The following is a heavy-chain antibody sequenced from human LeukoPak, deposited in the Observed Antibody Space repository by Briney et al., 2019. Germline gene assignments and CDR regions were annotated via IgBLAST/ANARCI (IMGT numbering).Heavy chain of an antibody. Sequence: PAETLSLTCAVYGGSVSGYYWRWIRQPPGKGREWMGESNQSGSTNYNPSLKGRSTIPVATPKNQFSLKLSSVPAAATAVYSCARERATSHDAFDIWGHGTMVTVSS. J-gene: IGHJ3*02. V-gene: IGHV4-34*01. CDR2: SNQSGST. CDR1: GGSVSGYY. D-gene: IGHD1-26*01. CDR3: ARERATSHDAFDI.